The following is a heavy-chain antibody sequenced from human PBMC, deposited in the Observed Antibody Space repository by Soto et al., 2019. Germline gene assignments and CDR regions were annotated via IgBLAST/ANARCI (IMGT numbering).Heavy chain of an antibody. V-gene: IGHV3-7*01. J-gene: IGHJ2*01. CDR1: GFSFSAYW. CDR3: ARDFDV. CDR2: IKQDGSEQ. Sequence: EVQLVESGGGLVQPGGSLRLSYEASGFSFSAYWMSWVRQAPGKGLEWVANIKQDGSEQYYVDSVKGRFTISRNNAKNSLYLQMNSLRAEDTAVFYCARDFDVWGRGTLVTVSS.